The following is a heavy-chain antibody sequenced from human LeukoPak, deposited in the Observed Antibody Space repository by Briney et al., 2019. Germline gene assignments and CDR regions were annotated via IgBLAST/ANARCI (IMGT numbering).Heavy chain of an antibody. CDR3: ARVLPEMATINWFDP. CDR1: GRSFSVYY. D-gene: IGHD5-24*01. V-gene: IGHV4-34*01. CDR2: INHIGST. Sequence: SETLSLTCAVYGRSFSVYYWSWIRQPAGRGREWVGEINHIGSTNYNPSLKSRVTTSVDTSKNQFSLKLSSVTAADTAVYYCARVLPEMATINWFDPWGEGTLVTVSS. J-gene: IGHJ5*02.